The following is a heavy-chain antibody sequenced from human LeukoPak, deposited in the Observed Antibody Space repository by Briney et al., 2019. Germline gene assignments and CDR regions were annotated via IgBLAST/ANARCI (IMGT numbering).Heavy chain of an antibody. CDR3: ARGAWATRLGS. CDR1: GESLNSYY. Sequence: KPSETLSLTCAVYGESLNSYYWSWVRQPPGEGLEWIGEIYESGTTEYNPSLKSRVTISMVPSKQQFSLSLSSVTAAGTAVYYCARGAWATRLGSWGLGTPVIVSS. J-gene: IGHJ4*02. CDR2: IYESGTT. D-gene: IGHD2-15*01. V-gene: IGHV4-34*01.